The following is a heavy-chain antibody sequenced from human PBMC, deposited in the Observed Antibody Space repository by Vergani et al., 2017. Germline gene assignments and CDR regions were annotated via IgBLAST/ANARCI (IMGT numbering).Heavy chain of an antibody. CDR1: GFTFSSYG. J-gene: IGHJ6*03. Sequence: QVQLVESGGGVVQPGRSLRLSCAASGFTFSSYGMHWVRQAPGKGLEWVAVIWYDGSNKYYADSVKGRFTISRDNSKNTLYLQMNSLRAEDTAVYYCARVGYCSGGSCYYMDVWGKGTTVTVSS. CDR2: IWYDGSNK. D-gene: IGHD2-15*01. CDR3: ARVGYCSGGSCYYMDV. V-gene: IGHV3-33*01.